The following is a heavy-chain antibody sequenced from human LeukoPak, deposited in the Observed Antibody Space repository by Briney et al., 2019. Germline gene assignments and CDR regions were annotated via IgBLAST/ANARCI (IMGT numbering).Heavy chain of an antibody. CDR3: ATDYYDSSGYYWNYYYYYMDV. CDR2: IRYDGSNK. D-gene: IGHD3-22*01. J-gene: IGHJ6*03. CDR1: GFTFSSYG. Sequence: PGGSLRLSRAASGFTFSSYGMHWVRQAPGKGLEWVAFIRYDGSNKYYADSVKGRFTISRDNSKNTLYLQMNSLRAEDTAVYYCATDYYDSSGYYWNYYYYYMDVWGKGTTVTISS. V-gene: IGHV3-30*02.